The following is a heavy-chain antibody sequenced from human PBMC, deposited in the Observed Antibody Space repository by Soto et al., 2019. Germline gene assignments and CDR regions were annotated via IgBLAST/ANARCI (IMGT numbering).Heavy chain of an antibody. CDR3: ARELGYGSGGSCYMDGAFDF. CDR2: ISGSGDST. J-gene: IGHJ3*01. Sequence: EVQLWESGGGLVQPGGSLRLSCAASGSTFSSYAMSWVRQAPGKGLEWVSVISGSGDSTYYADSVKGRFTISRDNSKNPXYXPLNSLRAEDTAVYYCARELGYGSGGSCYMDGAFDFWGQGTLVTVSS. D-gene: IGHD2-15*01. CDR1: GSTFSSYA. V-gene: IGHV3-23*01.